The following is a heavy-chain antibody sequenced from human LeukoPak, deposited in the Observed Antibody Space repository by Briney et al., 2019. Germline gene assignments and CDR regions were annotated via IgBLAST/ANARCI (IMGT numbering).Heavy chain of an antibody. CDR2: IYYTGKT. J-gene: IGHJ5*02. D-gene: IGHD6-6*01. Sequence: RSSETLSLTCTLSNGSINSNSNYWGWVRQPPGKGLEWIGSIYYTGKTYYNASLKSRISISLETSKNQFSLMLNSVTAADTAMYYCARDFGSSSWGWFDPWGQGTMVIVSS. V-gene: IGHV4-39*07. CDR1: NGSINSNSNY. CDR3: ARDFGSSSWGWFDP.